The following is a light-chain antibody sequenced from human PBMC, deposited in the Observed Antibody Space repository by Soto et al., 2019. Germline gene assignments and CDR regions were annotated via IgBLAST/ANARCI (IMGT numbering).Light chain of an antibody. CDR2: EVS. CDR3: SSYTTSNPYV. CDR1: SSDVGGYNY. Sequence: QSALTQPVSVSGSPGQSITISCTGTSSDVGGYNYVSWYQQHPGKAPKLVIYEVSKRPSGVSNRFSGSKSGNTASLTISGLQAEDEADYYCSSYTTSNPYVFGTGTKLTVL. V-gene: IGLV2-14*01. J-gene: IGLJ1*01.